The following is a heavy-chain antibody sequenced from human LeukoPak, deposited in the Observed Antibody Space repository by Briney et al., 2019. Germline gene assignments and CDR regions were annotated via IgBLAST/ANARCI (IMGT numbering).Heavy chain of an antibody. D-gene: IGHD3-9*01. V-gene: IGHV1-69*05. CDR2: IIPIFGTA. CDR1: GYTFTSYA. Sequence: ASVKVSCKASGYTFTSYAISWVRQAPGQGLEWMGRIIPIFGTANYAQKFQGRVTITTDESTSTAYMELSSLRSEDTAVYYCARGGDILTGYTFDYWGQGTLVTVSS. CDR3: ARGGDILTGYTFDY. J-gene: IGHJ4*02.